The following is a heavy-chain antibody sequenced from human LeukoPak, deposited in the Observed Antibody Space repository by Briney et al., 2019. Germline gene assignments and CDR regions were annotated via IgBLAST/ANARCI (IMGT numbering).Heavy chain of an antibody. J-gene: IGHJ4*02. CDR3: ARVLIWYYDILTGYYEN. CDR1: GGSISSGDYY. Sequence: SQTLSLTCTVSGGSISSGDYYWGWIRQPPGKGLEWIGYIYYSGSTKYNPSLKSRVTISVDTSKNQFSLKLSSVTAADPAVYCCARVLIWYYDILTGYYENWGQGTLVTVSS. V-gene: IGHV4-30-4*01. CDR2: IYYSGST. D-gene: IGHD3-9*01.